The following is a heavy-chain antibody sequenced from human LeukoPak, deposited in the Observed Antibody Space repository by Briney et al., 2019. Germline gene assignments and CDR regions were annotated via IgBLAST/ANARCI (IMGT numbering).Heavy chain of an antibody. Sequence: SETLSLTCTVSGGSIGSYYWSWLRQPAGKGLEWIGRIYTSGGTVYNPSLKSRVTMSVDTSKNQFSLKLSSVTAADTAVYYCARGVFYYDTSGRGYYFDYWGQGTLVTVSS. J-gene: IGHJ4*02. CDR1: GGSIGSYY. CDR2: IYTSGGT. D-gene: IGHD3-22*01. CDR3: ARGVFYYDTSGRGYYFDY. V-gene: IGHV4-4*07.